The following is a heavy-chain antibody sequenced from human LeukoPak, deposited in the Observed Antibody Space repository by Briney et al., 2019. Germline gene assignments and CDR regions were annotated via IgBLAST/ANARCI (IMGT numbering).Heavy chain of an antibody. D-gene: IGHD5-12*01. CDR3: ARDRGATHNAFDI. V-gene: IGHV4-59*01. Sequence: KPSETLSHTCTVSGGSISSYYWSWIRQPPGKGLESIGYIYYSGSTNYNPSLKSRVTISVDTSKNQFSLKLSSVTAADTAVYYCARDRGATHNAFDIWGQGTMVTVSS. CDR2: IYYSGST. CDR1: GGSISSYY. J-gene: IGHJ3*02.